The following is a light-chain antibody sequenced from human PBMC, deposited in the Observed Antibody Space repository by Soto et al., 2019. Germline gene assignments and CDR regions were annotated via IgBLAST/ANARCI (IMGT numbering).Light chain of an antibody. Sequence: DIQMTQSPSSLSASVGDRVTITCRASQDIRSDLGWFQQKAGKAPKHLIYAASLLQSEVPSRFSGTGSGTEFTLTISSLQPEDFATYFCVQHLSYPFTFGQGTKLEIK. CDR1: QDIRSD. J-gene: IGKJ2*01. CDR3: VQHLSYPFT. CDR2: AAS. V-gene: IGKV1-17*01.